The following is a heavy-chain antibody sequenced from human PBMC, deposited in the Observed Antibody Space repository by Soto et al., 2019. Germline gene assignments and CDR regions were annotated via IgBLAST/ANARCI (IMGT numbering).Heavy chain of an antibody. J-gene: IGHJ1*01. CDR2: IYYSGST. CDR3: ARVGYGGNSVVEYFQH. CDR1: GGSISSGGYY. D-gene: IGHD4-17*01. V-gene: IGHV4-31*03. Sequence: SETLSLTCTVSGGSISSGGYYWSWIRQHPGKGLEWIGYIYYSGSTYYNPSLKSRVTISVDTSKNQFSLKLSSVTAADTAVYYCARVGYGGNSVVEYFQHWGQGTLVTVSS.